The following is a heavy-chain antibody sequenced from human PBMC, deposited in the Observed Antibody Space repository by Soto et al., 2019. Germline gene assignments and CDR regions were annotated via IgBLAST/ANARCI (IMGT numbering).Heavy chain of an antibody. CDR1: GFTFSDYY. CDR3: ARDKYCSSTSCYYGDYYYYYGMDV. D-gene: IGHD2-2*01. CDR2: ISSSSSYT. V-gene: IGHV3-11*06. Sequence: QVQLVESGGGLVKPGGSLRLSCAASGFTFSDYYISWIRQAPGKGLEWVSYISSSSSYTNYADSVKGRFTISRDNAKNSLYLQMNSLRAEDTAVYYCARDKYCSSTSCYYGDYYYYYGMDVWGQGTTVTVSS. J-gene: IGHJ6*02.